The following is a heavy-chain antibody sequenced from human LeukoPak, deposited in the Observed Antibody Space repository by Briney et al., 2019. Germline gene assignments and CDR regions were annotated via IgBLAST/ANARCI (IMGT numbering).Heavy chain of an antibody. CDR3: ARVGRGYSGYDFRADY. Sequence: SETLSLTCAVYDGSFSGYYWSWIRQPPGKGLEWIGEINHSGSTNYNPSLKSRVTISVDRSKNQFSLKLSSVTAADTAVYYCARVGRGYSGYDFRADYWGQGTLVTVSS. D-gene: IGHD5-12*01. V-gene: IGHV4-34*01. CDR1: DGSFSGYY. CDR2: INHSGST. J-gene: IGHJ4*02.